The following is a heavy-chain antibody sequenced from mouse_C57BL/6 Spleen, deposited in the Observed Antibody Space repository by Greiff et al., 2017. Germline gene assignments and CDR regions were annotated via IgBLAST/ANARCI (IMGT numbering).Heavy chain of an antibody. V-gene: IGHV14-1*01. CDR3: TYYYSNPYYAMDY. D-gene: IGHD2-5*01. Sequence: VQLQQSGAELVRPGASVKLSCTASGFNIKDYYMHWVKQRPEQGLEWIGRIDPEDGDTEYAPKFQGKATMTADTSSNTAYLQLSSLTSEDTAVYYCTYYYSNPYYAMDYWGQGTSGTVSS. CDR2: IDPEDGDT. J-gene: IGHJ4*01. CDR1: GFNIKDYY.